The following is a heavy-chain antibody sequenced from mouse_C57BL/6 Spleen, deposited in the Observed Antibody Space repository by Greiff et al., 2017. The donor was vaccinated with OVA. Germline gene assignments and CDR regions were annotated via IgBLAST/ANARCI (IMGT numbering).Heavy chain of an antibody. CDR1: GFSLTSYG. D-gene: IGHD4-1*02. Sequence: VQLQQSGPGLVQPSQSLSITCTVSGFSLTSYGVHWVRQSPGKGLEWLGVIWSGGSTDSNAAFISRLSISKDNSKSQVFFKMNSLQADDTAIYYCARNGPLQLGRAAMDYWGQGTSVTVSS. V-gene: IGHV2-2*01. CDR3: ARNGPLQLGRAAMDY. J-gene: IGHJ4*01. CDR2: IWSGGST.